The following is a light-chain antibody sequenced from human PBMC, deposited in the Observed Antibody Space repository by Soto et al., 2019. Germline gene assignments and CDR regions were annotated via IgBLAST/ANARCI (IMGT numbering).Light chain of an antibody. J-gene: IGKJ2*03. CDR2: AAS. V-gene: IGKV1-39*01. Sequence: DVQMTQSPSSLSAAVGDTVTITCRAGQTFKNYLNWYQHKPGKAPKLLIYAASSLQSGVPPRFSASASGTDFTLTITNLQPEDFATYCCQQSYLSLQSFGQGTKLQI. CDR1: QTFKNY. CDR3: QQSYLSLQS.